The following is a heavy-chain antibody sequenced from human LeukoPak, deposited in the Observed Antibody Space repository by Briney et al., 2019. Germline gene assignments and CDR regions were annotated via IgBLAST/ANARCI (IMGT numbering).Heavy chain of an antibody. CDR1: GFTFSTYS. Sequence: QSGGSLRLSCAASGFTFSTYSMNWVRQAPGKGLEWVSYISSSSSTMYYADSVKGLCTISRDNAKNSLSLQMYSLRAEDTAVYYCARLQGSGSFSSFDYWGQGTLVTVSS. CDR3: ARLQGSGSFSSFDY. D-gene: IGHD3-10*01. J-gene: IGHJ4*02. V-gene: IGHV3-48*01. CDR2: ISSSSSTM.